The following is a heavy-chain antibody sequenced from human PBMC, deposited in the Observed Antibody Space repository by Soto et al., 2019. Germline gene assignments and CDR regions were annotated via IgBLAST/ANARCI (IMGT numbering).Heavy chain of an antibody. CDR2: IYPGGVNV. J-gene: IGHJ4*02. V-gene: IGHV1-46*01. Sequence: ASVKVSCKAIGYSFTSHYMHWVRQAPGQGLEWMGTIYPGGVNVAYAQKFEGRVTMTKDTSTSTVYMELNSLTSEDTAVYYCARESRYCSGGSCYFLPGIDYWGQGTLVTVSS. D-gene: IGHD2-15*01. CDR3: ARESRYCSGGSCYFLPGIDY. CDR1: GYSFTSHY.